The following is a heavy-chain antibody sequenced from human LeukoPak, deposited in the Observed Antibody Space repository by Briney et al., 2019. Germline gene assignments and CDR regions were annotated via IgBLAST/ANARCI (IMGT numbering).Heavy chain of an antibody. J-gene: IGHJ5*02. D-gene: IGHD5-18*01. CDR2: IYHSGST. Sequence: SETLSLTCTVSGYSISSGYYWGWIRQPPGKGLEWIGSIYHSGSTYYNPSLKSRVTISVDTSKNQFSLKLSSVTAADTAVYYCARGQGYSYGYEWFDPWGQGTLVTVSS. CDR1: GYSISSGYY. V-gene: IGHV4-38-2*02. CDR3: ARGQGYSYGYEWFDP.